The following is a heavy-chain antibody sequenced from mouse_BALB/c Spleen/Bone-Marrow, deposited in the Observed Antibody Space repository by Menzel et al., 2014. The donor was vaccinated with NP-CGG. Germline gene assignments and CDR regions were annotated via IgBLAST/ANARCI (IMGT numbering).Heavy chain of an antibody. CDR2: ISYSGST. V-gene: IGHV3-8*02. CDR1: GDSITSGY. CDR3: ARYKGYYDHDGDYFDY. Sequence: EVKLVESGPSLVKPSQTLSLTCSVTGDSITSGYWSWVRKFPGNKLEYMGYISYSGSTYYNPSLKSRISITRDTSKNQYYLQMNSVTTEDTATYYCARYKGYYDHDGDYFDYWGQGTTLTVSS. J-gene: IGHJ2*01. D-gene: IGHD2-4*01.